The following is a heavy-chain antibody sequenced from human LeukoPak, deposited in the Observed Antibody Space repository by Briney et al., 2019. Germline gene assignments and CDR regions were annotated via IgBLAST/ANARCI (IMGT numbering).Heavy chain of an antibody. D-gene: IGHD5-18*01. CDR2: FDPEDGET. J-gene: IGHJ4*02. CDR1: GYTLTELS. CDR3: ATSSLDTAMARFDY. V-gene: IGHV1-24*01. Sequence: ASVTVSCKVSGYTLTELSMHWVRQAPGKGLEWMGGFDPEDGETIYAQKFQGRVTMTEDTSTDTAYMELSSMRSEDTAVYYCATSSLDTAMARFDYWGQGTLVTVSS.